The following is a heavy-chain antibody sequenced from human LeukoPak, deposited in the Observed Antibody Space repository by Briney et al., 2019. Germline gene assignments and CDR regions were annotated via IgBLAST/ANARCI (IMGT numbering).Heavy chain of an antibody. CDR1: GFIFSNYA. D-gene: IGHD3-22*01. CDR2: ISDSGGNT. J-gene: IGHJ4*02. CDR3: AKLDGSDSRYDNIDY. V-gene: IGHV3-23*01. Sequence: GGSLRLSCEGSGFIFSNYAMTWVRQAPGKGLEWVSTISDSGGNTFYADSMKGRFTISRDNSKSTLSLQMNSLRAEDTAVYYCAKLDGSDSRYDNIDYWGQGTLVTVSS.